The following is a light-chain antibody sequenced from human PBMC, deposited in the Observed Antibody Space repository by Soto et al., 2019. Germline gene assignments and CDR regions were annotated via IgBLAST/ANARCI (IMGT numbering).Light chain of an antibody. CDR3: QQYTCLWT. CDR1: RSLQTW. CDR2: QAS. V-gene: IGKV1-5*03. Sequence: LSASVGDRVTISCRASRSLQTWLAWYHQKPGKVPKLLIYQASSLQNGVPARFIGSGSGTEFTLTISSLQPDDVATYYCQQYTCLWTFGPGTKVDIK. J-gene: IGKJ1*01.